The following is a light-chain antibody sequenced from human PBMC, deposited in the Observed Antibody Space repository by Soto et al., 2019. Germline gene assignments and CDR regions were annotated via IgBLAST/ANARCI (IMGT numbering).Light chain of an antibody. CDR3: GTGDSSLSAGGV. Sequence: QSVLTQPPSVSAAPGQKVTISCSGSSSNIGNNYVSWYQQLPGTAPKLLIYENNKRPSGIPDRFSGSKSGTSATLGITGLQTGDDADYYCGTGDSSLSAGGVFGGGTQLTVL. J-gene: IGLJ2*01. CDR1: SSNIGNNY. CDR2: ENN. V-gene: IGLV1-51*02.